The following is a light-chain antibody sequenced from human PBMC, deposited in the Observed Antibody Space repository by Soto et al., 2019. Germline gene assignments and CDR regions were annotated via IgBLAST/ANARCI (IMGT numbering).Light chain of an antibody. V-gene: IGLV2-8*01. CDR1: SSDVGGYNY. Sequence: QSVLTQPPSASGSPGQSVTISCTGTSSDVGGYNYVSWYQQHPGKAPKLMIYEVSKRPSGVPDRFSGSTSGSTASLTISGLQTEDEADYYCCSYVGASIYVFGTGTKVTVL. CDR2: EVS. J-gene: IGLJ1*01. CDR3: CSYVGASIYV.